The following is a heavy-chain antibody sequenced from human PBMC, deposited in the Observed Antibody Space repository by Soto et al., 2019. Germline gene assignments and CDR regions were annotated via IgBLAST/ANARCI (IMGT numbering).Heavy chain of an antibody. Sequence: GGSLRLSCAASGFTFSSYAMSWVRQAPGKGLEWVSAISGSGGSTYYADSVKGRFTISRDNSKNTLYLQMNSLRAEDTAVYYCANPGGPPKVVVAANLVTDAFDIWGQGTMVTVSS. D-gene: IGHD2-15*01. CDR2: ISGSGGST. J-gene: IGHJ3*02. CDR3: ANPGGPPKVVVAANLVTDAFDI. V-gene: IGHV3-23*01. CDR1: GFTFSSYA.